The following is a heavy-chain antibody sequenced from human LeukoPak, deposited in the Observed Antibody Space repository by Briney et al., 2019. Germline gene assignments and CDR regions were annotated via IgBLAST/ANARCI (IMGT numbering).Heavy chain of an antibody. Sequence: GGSLRLSCAASGFTFSSYSMNWVRQAPGKGLEWVSSISSSSSYIYYADSVKGRFTISRDNGKNSLFLQMNSLRVEDTAVYYCARLVSALRAGDAFDIWGQGTMVTVSS. CDR1: GFTFSSYS. J-gene: IGHJ3*02. CDR2: ISSSSSYI. V-gene: IGHV3-21*06. D-gene: IGHD5/OR15-5a*01. CDR3: ARLVSALRAGDAFDI.